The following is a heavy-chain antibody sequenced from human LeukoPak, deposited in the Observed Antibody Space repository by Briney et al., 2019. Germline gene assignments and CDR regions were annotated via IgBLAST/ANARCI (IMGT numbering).Heavy chain of an antibody. V-gene: IGHV4-59*01. CDR1: GGSISSYY. Sequence: SETLSLTCTVSGGSISSYYWSWIRQPPGKGLEWIAYIYYSGSTNYNPSLKSRVTISVDTSKNQFYLKLSSVTAADTAVYYCARGDDGSGYYYEGNYFDYWGQGTLVTVSS. CDR3: ARGDDGSGYYYEGNYFDY. J-gene: IGHJ4*02. CDR2: IYYSGST. D-gene: IGHD3-22*01.